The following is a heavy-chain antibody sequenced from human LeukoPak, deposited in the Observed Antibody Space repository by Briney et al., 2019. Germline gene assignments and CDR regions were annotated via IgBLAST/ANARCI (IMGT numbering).Heavy chain of an antibody. D-gene: IGHD6-19*01. V-gene: IGHV1-8*01. CDR2: MNPNSGNT. Sequence: GASVKVSCKSSGYTFTSYDINGVRQTTGQGLAWMGWMNPNSGNTGYAQKFQGRVSMTRDTSISTAYMELSSLRSEDTAVYYCARGPEEAVLGVSTADWGQGTTVTVSS. J-gene: IGHJ6*02. CDR1: GYTFTSYD. CDR3: ARGPEEAVLGVSTAD.